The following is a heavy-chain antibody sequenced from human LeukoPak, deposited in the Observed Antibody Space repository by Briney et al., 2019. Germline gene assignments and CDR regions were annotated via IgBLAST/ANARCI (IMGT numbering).Heavy chain of an antibody. J-gene: IGHJ4*02. CDR2: IYPGDSDT. CDR1: GYTFTNYW. Sequence: PGESLKISCKGSGYTFTNYWIAWVRQMPGKGLEWMGMIYPGDSDTRYSPSFQGHVTISADKSITTAYLQWSSLKASDTAMYYCARHIGLTTRYFDYWGQGTLVTVS. CDR3: ARHIGLTTRYFDY. V-gene: IGHV5-51*01. D-gene: IGHD4/OR15-4a*01.